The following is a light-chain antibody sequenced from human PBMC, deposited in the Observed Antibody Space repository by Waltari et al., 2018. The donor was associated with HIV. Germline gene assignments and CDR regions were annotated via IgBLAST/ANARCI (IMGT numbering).Light chain of an antibody. Sequence: DIQMTQSPSSLSASVGDTVTISCRPSQTISIYLNWYQQIPGKAPKLLIYATSTLQTGVPSRFSGGGSGTDFTLTISSLQSEDFALYYCQQSYTSPYTFGQGTKVEIE. CDR3: QQSYTSPYT. CDR2: ATS. CDR1: QTISIY. J-gene: IGKJ2*01. V-gene: IGKV1-39*01.